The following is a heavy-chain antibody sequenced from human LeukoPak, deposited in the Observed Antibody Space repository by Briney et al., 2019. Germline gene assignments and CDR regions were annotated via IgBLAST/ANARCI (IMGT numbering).Heavy chain of an antibody. CDR2: ISSSGSTI. J-gene: IGHJ5*02. CDR3: ASDSSGYNNWFDP. Sequence: GGSLRLSCAASGFTFSSYEMNWVRQAPGKGLEWVSHISSSGSTIHYADSVKGRFTMSRDNAKNSLYLQMNSLRAEDTAVYYCASDSSGYNNWFDPWGQGTLVTVSS. D-gene: IGHD3-22*01. V-gene: IGHV3-48*03. CDR1: GFTFSSYE.